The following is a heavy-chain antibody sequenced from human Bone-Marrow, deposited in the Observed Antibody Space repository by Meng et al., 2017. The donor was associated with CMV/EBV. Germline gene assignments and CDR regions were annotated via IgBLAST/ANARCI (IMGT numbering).Heavy chain of an antibody. CDR3: ARYCGGDCYSHSFDY. Sequence: SEPLSLTCTVSGGSVSSISYYWNWIRQPPGKGLEWIGYIYYSGSTNYNPSLKSRVTISVDTSKNQFSLKLISVTAADPAVYFCARYCGGDCYSHSFDYWGQGTLVTVSS. CDR2: IYYSGST. CDR1: GGSVSSISYY. D-gene: IGHD2-21*01. J-gene: IGHJ4*02. V-gene: IGHV4-61*01.